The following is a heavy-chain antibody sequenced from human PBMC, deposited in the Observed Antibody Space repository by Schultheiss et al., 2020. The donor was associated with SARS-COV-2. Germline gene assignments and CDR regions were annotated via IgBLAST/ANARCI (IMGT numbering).Heavy chain of an antibody. V-gene: IGHV3-23*01. J-gene: IGHJ5*02. Sequence: GGSLRLSCAASGFNVNTYYMNWIRQAPGKGLEWVSAISGSGGSTYYADSVKGRFTISRDNSKNTLYLQMNSLRAEDTAVYYCAKDQGAFDPWGQGTLVTVSS. CDR3: AKDQGAFDP. CDR2: ISGSGGST. CDR1: GFNVNTYY.